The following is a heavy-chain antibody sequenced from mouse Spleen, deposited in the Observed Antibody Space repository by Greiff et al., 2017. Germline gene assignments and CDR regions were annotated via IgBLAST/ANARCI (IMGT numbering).Heavy chain of an antibody. CDR2: ISDGGSYT. CDR3: ARSDGYYPYYYAMDY. D-gene: IGHD2-3*01. CDR1: GFTFSDYY. V-gene: IGHV5-4*02. Sequence: EVQVVESGGGLVKPGGSLKLSCAASGFTFSDYYMYWVRQTPEKRLEWVATISDGGSYTYYPDSVKGRFTISRDNAKNNLYLQMSSLKSEDTAMYYCARSDGYYPYYYAMDYWGQGTSVTVSS. J-gene: IGHJ4*01.